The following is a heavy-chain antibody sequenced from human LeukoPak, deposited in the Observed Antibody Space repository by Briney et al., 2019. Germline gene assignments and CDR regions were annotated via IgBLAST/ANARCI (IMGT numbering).Heavy chain of an antibody. CDR1: GGSISSGGYY. D-gene: IGHD2-2*03. CDR2: IYYSGST. V-gene: IGHV4-31*03. CDR3: ARDRVGYCSSTSCYAFDI. Sequence: TLSLTCTVSGGSISSGGYYWSWIRQHPGKGLEWIGYIYYSGSTYYNPSLKSRVTISVDTSKNQFSLKLSSVTAADTAVYYCARDRVGYCSSTSCYAFDIWGQGTMVTVSS. J-gene: IGHJ3*02.